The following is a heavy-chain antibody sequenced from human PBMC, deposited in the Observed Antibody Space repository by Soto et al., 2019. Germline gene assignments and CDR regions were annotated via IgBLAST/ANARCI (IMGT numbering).Heavy chain of an antibody. V-gene: IGHV1-8*01. J-gene: IGHJ4*02. D-gene: IGHD3-9*01. CDR1: GYTFTSYD. CDR2: MNPNSGNT. CDR3: RRERTYFGDY. Sequence: QVQLVQSGAEVKKPGASVKVSCKASGYTFTSYDINWVRQATGQGLEWMGWMNPNSGNTGYAQKLQGRDPMTRNTSISTAYMELSSLRSEYTDVYYCRRERTYFGDYWGQGTLVTVSS.